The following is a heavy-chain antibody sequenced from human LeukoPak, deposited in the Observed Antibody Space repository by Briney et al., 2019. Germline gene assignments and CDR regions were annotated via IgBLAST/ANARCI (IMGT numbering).Heavy chain of an antibody. Sequence: QPGGSLRLSCAASGFTFSSYWMHWVRQAPGKGLEWVSSISGGAGSTYYADSVKGRFTISRDNSKNTLYLQMNSLRAEDTAVYYCAKDHGYSSGYLGYFFDYWGQGTLVTVSS. J-gene: IGHJ4*02. CDR1: GFTFSSYW. D-gene: IGHD6-19*01. CDR2: ISGGAGST. V-gene: IGHV3-23*01. CDR3: AKDHGYSSGYLGYFFDY.